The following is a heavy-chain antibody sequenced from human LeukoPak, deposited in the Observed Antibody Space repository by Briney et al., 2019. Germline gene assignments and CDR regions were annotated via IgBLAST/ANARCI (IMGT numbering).Heavy chain of an antibody. Sequence: GGSLRLSCEASGVTFNSYVMSWVRQAPGKGPEWVSGISGSGSGTYYADSVKGRLAISRDNSKNTLYLQMNSLRVEDTAVYYCVQEGPRGLAFDIWGQGTKVTVSS. CDR3: VQEGPRGLAFDI. CDR2: ISGSGSGT. V-gene: IGHV3-23*01. CDR1: GVTFNSYV. J-gene: IGHJ3*02.